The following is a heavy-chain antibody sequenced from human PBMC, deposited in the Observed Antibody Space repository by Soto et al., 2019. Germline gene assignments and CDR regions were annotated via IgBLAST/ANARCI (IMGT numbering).Heavy chain of an antibody. Sequence: GASVKVSCTDSGGTFSSYTISWVRQAPGQGLEWMGRIIPILGIANYAQKFQGRVTITADKSTSTAYMELSSLRSEDTAVYYCARDLYDILTGYHAFDYWGQGTLVTVSS. V-gene: IGHV1-69*04. CDR3: ARDLYDILTGYHAFDY. CDR1: GGTFSSYT. J-gene: IGHJ4*02. D-gene: IGHD3-9*01. CDR2: IIPILGIA.